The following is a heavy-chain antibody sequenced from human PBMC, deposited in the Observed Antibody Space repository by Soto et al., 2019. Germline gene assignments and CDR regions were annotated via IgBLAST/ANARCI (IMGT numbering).Heavy chain of an antibody. CDR2: INPNSGGT. CDR1: GYTFTGYY. Sequence: ASVKVSCKASGYTFTGYYMHWVRQAPGQGLEWMGWINPNSGGTNYAQKFQGWVTMTRDTSISTAYMELSRLRSDDTAVYYCAVFWSGYWGYYGMDVWGQGTTVTVSS. J-gene: IGHJ6*02. V-gene: IGHV1-2*04. CDR3: AVFWSGYWGYYGMDV. D-gene: IGHD3-3*01.